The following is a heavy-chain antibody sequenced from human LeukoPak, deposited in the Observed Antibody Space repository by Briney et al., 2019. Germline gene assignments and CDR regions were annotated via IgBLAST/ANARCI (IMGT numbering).Heavy chain of an antibody. CDR1: GFTFNTCT. J-gene: IGHJ4*02. CDR2: INCSSRTI. Sequence: GGSLRLSCAASGFTFNTCTMKWVRQAPGKGLEWVSYINCSSRTICYGDSVKGRFTISRDNAKKSLYLHMNSLRDEDTAVYYCARDDYFDYWGQGTLVTVSS. CDR3: ARDDYFDY. V-gene: IGHV3-48*02.